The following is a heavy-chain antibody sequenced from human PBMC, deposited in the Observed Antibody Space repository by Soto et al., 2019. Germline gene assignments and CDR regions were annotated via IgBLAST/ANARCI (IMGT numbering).Heavy chain of an antibody. D-gene: IGHD4-4*01. CDR1: GFTFDDYA. V-gene: IGHV3-9*01. J-gene: IGHJ3*01. CDR3: AKDLYSNYGDAFDV. CDR2: ISWNSDNI. Sequence: GGSLRLSCAASGFTFDDYAMHWVRQAPGKGLEWVSGISWNSDNIVYADSVKGRFTISRDNAKNSLYLQMNSLRAEDTALYYCAKDLYSNYGDAFDVWGQGTMVTVSS.